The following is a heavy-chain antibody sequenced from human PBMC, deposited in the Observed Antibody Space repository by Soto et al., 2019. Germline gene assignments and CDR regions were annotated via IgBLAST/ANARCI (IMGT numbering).Heavy chain of an antibody. D-gene: IGHD3-10*02. CDR2: IFHSGGT. J-gene: IGHJ4*02. Sequence: QVQLHESGPGLVQPSGTLSLTCAVSGGSIISNNWWTWVRQPPGKGREWIGEIFHSGGTNYNPSLRSRVTMSIDKSTHQFALKLTSIAAADTAVYLCTSDRGAGTCTGCDYWGQGLLVPVSS. CDR1: GGSIISNNW. CDR3: TSDRGAGTCTGCDY. V-gene: IGHV4-4*02.